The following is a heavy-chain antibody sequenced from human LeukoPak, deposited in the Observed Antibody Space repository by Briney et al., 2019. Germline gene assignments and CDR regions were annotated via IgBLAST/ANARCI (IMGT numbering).Heavy chain of an antibody. CDR2: ISSSGSTI. CDR3: ARATVYYYDSIGYQHYFDY. Sequence: GGSLRLSCAASGFTFSSYEMNWVRQAPGKGLEWVSYISSSGSTIYYADSVKGRFTISRDNAKNSLYLQMNSLRAEDTAVYYYARATVYYYDSIGYQHYFDYWGQETLVTVSS. CDR1: GFTFSSYE. D-gene: IGHD3-22*01. V-gene: IGHV3-48*03. J-gene: IGHJ4*02.